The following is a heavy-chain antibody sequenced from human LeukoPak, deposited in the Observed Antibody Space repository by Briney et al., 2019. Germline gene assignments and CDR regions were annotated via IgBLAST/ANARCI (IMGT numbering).Heavy chain of an antibody. CDR3: ARVRGRWLQFHNLGFCWFDP. CDR2: IYSGGST. J-gene: IGHJ5*02. V-gene: IGHV3-66*01. D-gene: IGHD5-24*01. Sequence: GGSLRLSCAASGFTVSSNYMSWVRQAPGKGLEWVSVIYSGGSTYYADSVKGRFTISRDNSKNTLYLQMNSLRAEDTAVYYCARVRGRWLQFHNLGFCWFDPWGQGTLVTVSS. CDR1: GFTVSSNY.